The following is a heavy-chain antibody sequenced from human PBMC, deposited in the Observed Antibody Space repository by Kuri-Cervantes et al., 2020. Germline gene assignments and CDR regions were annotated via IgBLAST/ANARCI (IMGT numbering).Heavy chain of an antibody. V-gene: IGHV3-21*01. CDR3: ARDTGLLWFGELLPPYYGMDV. CDR2: ISSSSSYI. J-gene: IGHJ6*02. D-gene: IGHD3-10*01. Sequence: GESLKISCAASGFTFSSYSMNWVRQAPGKGLEWVSSISSSSSYIYYADSVKGRFTISRDNAKNSLYLQMNSLRAEDTAVYYCARDTGLLWFGELLPPYYGMDVWGQGTTVTVSS. CDR1: GFTFSSYS.